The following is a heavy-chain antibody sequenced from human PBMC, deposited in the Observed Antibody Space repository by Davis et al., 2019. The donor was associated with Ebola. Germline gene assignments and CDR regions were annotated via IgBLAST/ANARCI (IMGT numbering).Heavy chain of an antibody. V-gene: IGHV1-18*04. D-gene: IGHD6-19*01. J-gene: IGHJ6*04. CDR2: ISAYNGNT. CDR1: GYTFTSYG. CDR3: ARLATVAGDYYYYGMDV. Sequence: ASVKVSCKASGYTFTSYGISWVRQAPGQGLEWMGWISAYNGNTNYAQKLQGRVTMTTDTSTSTAYMELRSLRSDDTAVYYCARLATVAGDYYYYGMDVWGKGTTVTVSS.